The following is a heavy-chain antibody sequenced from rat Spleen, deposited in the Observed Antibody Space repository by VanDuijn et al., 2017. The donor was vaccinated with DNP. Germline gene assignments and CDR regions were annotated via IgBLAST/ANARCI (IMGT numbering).Heavy chain of an antibody. V-gene: IGHV5-7*01. CDR1: KFTFRYYG. CDR2: LSYAGSRT. D-gene: IGHD3-4*01. CDR3: ARGATPFDY. J-gene: IGHJ2*01. Sequence: EVQLVESGGGLVQPGRSLKLSCVASKFTFRYYGMAWVRQAPKKGLEWVATLSYAGSRTYYRDSVKGRFTISRDNAKSTLYLQMDSLRSEDTATYYCARGATPFDYWGQGVMVTVSS.